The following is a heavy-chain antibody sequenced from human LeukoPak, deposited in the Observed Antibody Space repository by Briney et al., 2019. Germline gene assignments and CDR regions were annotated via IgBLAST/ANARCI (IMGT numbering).Heavy chain of an antibody. CDR1: GYSFPNYW. V-gene: IGHV5-51*01. CDR3: ARRKGDGYNSPFDY. Sequence: GESLKISCKGSGYSFPNYWIGWVRQMPGQGLEWMGIIYPADSDTRYSPAFQGQVTISADKSINTAYLQWTSLEASDTAMYYCARRKGDGYNSPFDYWGQGTLVTVAS. J-gene: IGHJ4*02. CDR2: IYPADSDT. D-gene: IGHD5-24*01.